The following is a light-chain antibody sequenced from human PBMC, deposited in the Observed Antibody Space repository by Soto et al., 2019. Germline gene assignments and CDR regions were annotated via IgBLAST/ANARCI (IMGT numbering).Light chain of an antibody. CDR1: SANIGNNY. CDR3: VSWDDSLRGLV. CDR2: SNN. Sequence: QSVLTQPPSASGTPGQRVTISCSGRSANIGNNYVCWYQQLPGTAPKLLIYSNNQRPSGVPDRFSGSKSGTSASLAISGPRSGDEADYYCVSWDDSLRGLVFGTGTKVTVL. J-gene: IGLJ1*01. V-gene: IGLV1-47*02.